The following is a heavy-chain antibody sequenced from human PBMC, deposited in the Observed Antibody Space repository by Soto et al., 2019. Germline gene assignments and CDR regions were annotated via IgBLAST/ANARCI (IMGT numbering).Heavy chain of an antibody. CDR3: AKGSASGSPYYFDY. J-gene: IGHJ4*02. CDR2: ITGGGGST. Sequence: VQVLASGGGLVQPGGSLRLSCAASGFTFSSYAMSWVRQAPGKGLEWVSAITGGGGSTWSADSVKGRFTISRDNSRTTLYLQMSSLRAEDTAVYYCAKGSASGSPYYFDYWGQGTLVTVSS. CDR1: GFTFSSYA. D-gene: IGHD6-25*01. V-gene: IGHV3-23*01.